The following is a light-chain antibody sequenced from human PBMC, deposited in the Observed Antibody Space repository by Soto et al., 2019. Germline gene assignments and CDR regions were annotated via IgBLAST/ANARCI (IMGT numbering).Light chain of an antibody. V-gene: IGKV3-15*01. CDR3: QQYNNWPPYT. J-gene: IGKJ2*01. CDR1: QSVASTY. CDR2: GAS. Sequence: IVLTQSPATLSVSPGERVTLSCRASQSVASTYLAWYQQRPGQAPRLLISGASTRATGIPARFSGSGSGTEFTLTIRSLQSEDFAVYYCQQYNNWPPYTFGQGTKLEIK.